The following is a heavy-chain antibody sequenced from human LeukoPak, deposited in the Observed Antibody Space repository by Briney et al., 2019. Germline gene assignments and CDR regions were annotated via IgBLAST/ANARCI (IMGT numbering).Heavy chain of an antibody. CDR1: GFTFSSYA. D-gene: IGHD1-26*01. CDR2: ISGSGGST. J-gene: IGHJ3*02. Sequence: GGSLRLSCAASGFTFSSYAMSWVRQAPGKGLEWVSGISGSGGSTYYADSVEGRFTISRDNSKNTLYLQMNSLRAEDTAVYYCASGLEWELPRYLVGDAFDIWGQGTMVTVSS. CDR3: ASGLEWELPRYLVGDAFDI. V-gene: IGHV3-23*01.